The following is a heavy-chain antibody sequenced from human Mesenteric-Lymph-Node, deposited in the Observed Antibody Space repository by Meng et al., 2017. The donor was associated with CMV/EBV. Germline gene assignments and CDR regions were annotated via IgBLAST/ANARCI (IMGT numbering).Heavy chain of an antibody. CDR3: TRASESGYSYYEY. D-gene: IGHD5-18*01. CDR1: GGSFSSYA. Sequence: SVKVSCKASGGSFSSYAITWVRQAPGQGLEWMGGIIPIFGTSNCAQKFQGRVTITTDESTSTAYMELSSLRSEDTAVYYCTRASESGYSYYEYWGQGTLVTVSS. J-gene: IGHJ4*02. CDR2: IIPIFGTS. V-gene: IGHV1-69*05.